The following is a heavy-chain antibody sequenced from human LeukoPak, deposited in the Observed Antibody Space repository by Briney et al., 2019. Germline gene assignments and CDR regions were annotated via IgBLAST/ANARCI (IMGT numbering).Heavy chain of an antibody. CDR1: GGSISSYY. V-gene: IGHV4-59*12. Sequence: PSETLSLTCTVSGGSISSYYWSWIRQPPGKGLEWIGYIYYSGSTYYNPSLKSRVTISVDTSKNQFSLKLSSVTAADTAVYYCARDKGEMATINYFDYWGQGTLVTVSS. CDR2: IYYSGST. CDR3: ARDKGEMATINYFDY. D-gene: IGHD5-24*01. J-gene: IGHJ4*02.